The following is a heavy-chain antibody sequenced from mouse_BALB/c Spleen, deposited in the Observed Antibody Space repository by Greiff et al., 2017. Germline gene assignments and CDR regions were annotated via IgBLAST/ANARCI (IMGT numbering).Heavy chain of an antibody. Sequence: EVKLQESGTVLARPGASVKMSCKASGYTFTSYWMHWVKQRPGQGLEWIGAIYPGNSDTSYNQKFKGKAKLTAVTSTSTAYMELSSLTDEDSAVYYCTRPYRYDAMDYWGQGTSVTVSS. CDR3: TRPYRYDAMDY. CDR1: GYTFTSYW. V-gene: IGHV1-5*01. CDR2: IYPGNSDT. D-gene: IGHD2-14*01. J-gene: IGHJ4*01.